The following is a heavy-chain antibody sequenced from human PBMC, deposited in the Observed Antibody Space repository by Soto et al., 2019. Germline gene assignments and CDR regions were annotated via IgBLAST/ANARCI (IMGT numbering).Heavy chain of an antibody. CDR2: IYSGGST. CDR1: GFTVSSNY. D-gene: IGHD1-26*01. Sequence: GGYLRLSCAASGFTVSSNYMSWVRQAPGKGLEWVSVIYSGGSTYYADSVKGRFTISRDNSKNTVHLQMNSLRAEDTAVYYCAREWELPNYYGMDVWGQGTTVTVSS. J-gene: IGHJ6*02. V-gene: IGHV3-53*01. CDR3: AREWELPNYYGMDV.